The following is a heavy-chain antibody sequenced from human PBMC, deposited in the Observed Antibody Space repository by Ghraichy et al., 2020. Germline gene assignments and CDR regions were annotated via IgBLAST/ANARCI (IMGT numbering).Heavy chain of an antibody. CDR2: IYNSGST. CDR3: VRHPYRVRSGPYYYYMDV. J-gene: IGHJ6*03. D-gene: IGHD3-3*01. V-gene: IGHV4-59*13. CDR1: GGSIGSYY. Sequence: SETLTLTCTVSGGSIGSYYWTWIRQSPGKGLEWIGYIYNSGSTDYNPSLRSRVTISVDTSKNQFSLKLTSVTAADTALYYCVRHPYRVRSGPYYYYMDVWGKGTTVTVSS.